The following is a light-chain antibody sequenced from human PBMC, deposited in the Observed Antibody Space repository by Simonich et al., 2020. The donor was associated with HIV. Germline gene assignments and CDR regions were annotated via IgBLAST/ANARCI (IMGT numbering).Light chain of an antibody. CDR3: SSYAGSNNLV. Sequence: QSAPTQPPSASGSPGQSVTISCTGTSSDVGAYNYVSWYQPHPGKAPKLMIYEVSKRPSGVPDRFSGSKSGNTASLTVSGLQAEDEADYYCSSYAGSNNLVFGGGTKLTVL. V-gene: IGLV2-8*01. CDR2: EVS. J-gene: IGLJ3*02. CDR1: SSDVGAYNY.